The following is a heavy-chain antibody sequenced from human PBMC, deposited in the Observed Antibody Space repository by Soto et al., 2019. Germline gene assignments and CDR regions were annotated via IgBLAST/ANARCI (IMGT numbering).Heavy chain of an antibody. CDR2: IGGSGGST. Sequence: EVQLLESGGGLVQPGGSLRLSCAASGFTFSSYAMSWVRQAPGKGLEWVSVIGGSGGSTYYADSVKGRFTISRDNSKNTLYLQMNSLRAEDTAVYYCAKVLGGSFAQFDYWGQGTLVTVSS. J-gene: IGHJ4*02. CDR3: AKVLGGSFAQFDY. D-gene: IGHD1-26*01. CDR1: GFTFSSYA. V-gene: IGHV3-23*01.